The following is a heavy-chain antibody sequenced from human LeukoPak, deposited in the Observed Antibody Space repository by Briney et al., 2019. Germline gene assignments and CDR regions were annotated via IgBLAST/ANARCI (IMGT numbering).Heavy chain of an antibody. Sequence: GGSLRLSCAASRFTFSSYRMNWLRQAPGKGLEWVSSISSSSSYIYYADSVKGRFTISRDNAKNSLYLQMNSLRAEDTAVYYCPRELPYYYDSSGYRGGVDYFDYWGQGTLVTVSS. CDR2: ISSSSSYI. D-gene: IGHD3-22*01. V-gene: IGHV3-21*01. CDR1: RFTFSSYR. CDR3: PRELPYYYDSSGYRGGVDYFDY. J-gene: IGHJ4*02.